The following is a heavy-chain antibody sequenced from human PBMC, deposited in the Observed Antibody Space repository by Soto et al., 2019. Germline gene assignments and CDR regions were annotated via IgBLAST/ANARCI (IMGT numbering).Heavy chain of an antibody. Sequence: EVQLVESGGGLVQPGGSLRLSCAASGFTFSSYDMHWVRQATGKGLEWVSAIGTAGDTYYPGSVKGRFTISRENAKNSLYLQMNCLRAGDTAVYYCARARDYGDYSGDAFDIWGQGTMVTVSS. CDR1: GFTFSSYD. CDR2: IGTAGDT. CDR3: ARARDYGDYSGDAFDI. J-gene: IGHJ3*02. V-gene: IGHV3-13*01. D-gene: IGHD4-17*01.